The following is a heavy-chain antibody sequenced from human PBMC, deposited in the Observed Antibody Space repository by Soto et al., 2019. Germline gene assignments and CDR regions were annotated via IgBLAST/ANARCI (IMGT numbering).Heavy chain of an antibody. D-gene: IGHD4-4*01. CDR2: INPNSGGT. J-gene: IGHJ4*02. Sequence: ASVKVSCKASGYTFTGYYMHWVRQAPGQGLEWMGWINPNSGGTNYAQKFQGRVTMTRDTSISTAYMELSRLRSDDTAVYYCARFGRTTVIITPDYWGQGPLVTVSS. CDR1: GYTFTGYY. V-gene: IGHV1-2*02. CDR3: ARFGRTTVIITPDY.